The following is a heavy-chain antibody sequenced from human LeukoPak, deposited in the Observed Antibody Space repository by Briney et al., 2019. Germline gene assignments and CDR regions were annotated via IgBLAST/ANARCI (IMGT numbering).Heavy chain of an antibody. Sequence: PSETLSLTCTVSGGSISSSSYYWGWIRQPPGKGLEWIGSIHYSGSTYYNPSLKSRVTISVDTSKNQFSLKLSSVTAADTAVYYCARDCRSSWYRICNWFDPWGQGTLVTVSS. CDR2: IHYSGST. J-gene: IGHJ5*02. CDR1: GGSISSSSYY. V-gene: IGHV4-39*07. CDR3: ARDCRSSWYRICNWFDP. D-gene: IGHD6-13*01.